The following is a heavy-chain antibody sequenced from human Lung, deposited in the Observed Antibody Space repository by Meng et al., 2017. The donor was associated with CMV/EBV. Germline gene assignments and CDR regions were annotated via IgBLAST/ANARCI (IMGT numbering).Heavy chain of an antibody. V-gene: IGHV5-51*01. J-gene: IGHJ4*02. CDR2: IYPGDSDT. Sequence: GESLMISCTTSGYTFATSWIGWVRQMPGKGLEWMGIIYPGDSDTKYSPSFQGQVTISADKSLNTAYLQWSSLQASDTAIYYCARTNTPMFTWGPYFDYWGQGTLVTVSS. D-gene: IGHD5-18*01. CDR1: GYTFATSW. CDR3: ARTNTPMFTWGPYFDY.